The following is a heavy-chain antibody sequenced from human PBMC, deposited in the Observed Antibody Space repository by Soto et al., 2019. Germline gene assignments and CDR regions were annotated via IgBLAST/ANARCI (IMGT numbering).Heavy chain of an antibody. CDR1: GGTFSSYA. V-gene: IGHV1-69*13. CDR3: ARGGYYYGSGTLAYYGMDV. J-gene: IGHJ6*02. CDR2: IIPIFGTA. D-gene: IGHD3-10*01. Sequence: SVKVSCKASGGTFSSYAISWVRQAPGQGLEWMGGIIPIFGTANYAQKFQGRVAITADESTSTAYVELSSLRSEDTAVYYCARGGYYYGSGTLAYYGMDVWAQGTTVTVS.